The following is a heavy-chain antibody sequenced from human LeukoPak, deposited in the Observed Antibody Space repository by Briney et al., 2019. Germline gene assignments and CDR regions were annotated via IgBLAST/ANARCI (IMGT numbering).Heavy chain of an antibody. J-gene: IGHJ4*02. Sequence: ASVKVSCKASGYTFTSYGISWVRQAPGQGLEWMGWISAYNGNTNYAQKLQCRVTMPTDTSTSTAYMELRRLRSDDTAVYYCARASAPYYDFWSGYYLDYWGQGTLVTVSS. D-gene: IGHD3-3*01. CDR2: ISAYNGNT. CDR1: GYTFTSYG. V-gene: IGHV1-18*01. CDR3: ARASAPYYDFWSGYYLDY.